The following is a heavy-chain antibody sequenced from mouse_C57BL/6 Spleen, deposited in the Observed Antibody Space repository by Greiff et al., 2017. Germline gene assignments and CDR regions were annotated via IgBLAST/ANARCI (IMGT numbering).Heavy chain of an antibody. CDR2: IYPGNGGT. D-gene: IGHD1-1*01. J-gene: IGHJ3*01. Sequence: QVQLQQSGAELVKPGASVKMSCKASGYTFTSYCITWVKQRPGQGLEWIGDIYPGNGGTNYNEKFKSKATLTVDTSSSTAYMQLSSLTSEDTAVYYCTRDYASSFAYWGQGTLVTVSA. CDR1: GYTFTSYC. V-gene: IGHV1-55*01. CDR3: TRDYASSFAY.